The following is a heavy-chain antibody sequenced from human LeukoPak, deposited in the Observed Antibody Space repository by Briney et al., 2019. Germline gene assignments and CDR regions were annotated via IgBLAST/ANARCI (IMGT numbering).Heavy chain of an antibody. CDR3: ARLGKQGRFLEWLTAHYYYGMDV. CDR1: GYTFTSYD. V-gene: IGHV1-8*01. Sequence: ASVKVSCKASGYTFTSYDINWVRQATGQGLEWMGWMNPNSGNTGYAQKFQGRVTMTRNTSISTAYMELSSLRSEDTAVYYCARLGKQGRFLEWLTAHYYYGMDVWGQGTTATVSS. D-gene: IGHD3-3*01. CDR2: MNPNSGNT. J-gene: IGHJ6*02.